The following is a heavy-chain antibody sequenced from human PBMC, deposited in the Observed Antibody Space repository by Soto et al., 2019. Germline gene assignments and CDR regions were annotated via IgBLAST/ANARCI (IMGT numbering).Heavy chain of an antibody. CDR1: GGTISSYS. J-gene: IGHJ5*02. D-gene: IGHD3-22*01. CDR2: IIPIFGTA. CDR3: ARERTKYYYDSSGSDWFDP. Sequence: SVKVSCKASGGTISSYSISWVRQAHRKGLEWMGGIIPIFGTANYAQKFQGRVTITADESTSTAYMELSSLRSEDTAVYYCARERTKYYYDSSGSDWFDPWGQGTLVTVSS. V-gene: IGHV1-69*01.